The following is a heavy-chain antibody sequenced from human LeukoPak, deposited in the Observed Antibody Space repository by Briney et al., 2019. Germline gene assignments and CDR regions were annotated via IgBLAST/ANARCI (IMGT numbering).Heavy chain of an antibody. CDR1: GFTFSSSA. D-gene: IGHD1-26*01. CDR2: ISDSGRTT. CDR3: ARDPYSGTYGNTYYYYMDV. J-gene: IGHJ6*03. Sequence: GGSLRLSCAASGFTFSSSAMSWVRQALGERLEWVSAISDSGRTTYYSNSVKGRFTISRDNSKNTLYLQMNSLRAEDTAVYYCARDPYSGTYGNTYYYYMDVWAKGPRSPSP. V-gene: IGHV3-23*01.